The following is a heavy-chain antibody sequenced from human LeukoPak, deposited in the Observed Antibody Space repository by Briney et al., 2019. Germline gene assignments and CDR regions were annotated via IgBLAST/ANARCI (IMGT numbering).Heavy chain of an antibody. CDR3: TRGAGLLIDY. V-gene: IGHV4-59*01. Sequence: SETLSLTCTVSDDSISDYYRGWIRQPPGKGLEWIGYFHNSGTSTYNPSLKSRVTISADTSKNQFSLKLNSLTTADTAVYYCTRGAGLLIDYWGPGIPVTVSS. CDR2: FHNSGTS. CDR1: DDSISDYY. D-gene: IGHD3-16*01. J-gene: IGHJ4*02.